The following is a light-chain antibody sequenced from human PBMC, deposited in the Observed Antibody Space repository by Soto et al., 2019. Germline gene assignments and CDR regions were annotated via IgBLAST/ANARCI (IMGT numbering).Light chain of an antibody. CDR3: TSYVSISTYV. J-gene: IGLJ1*01. Sequence: QSALTQPASVSGSPGQSITISCTGTSSDVGAYNYVSWYQQHPGKAPKLMIYDVSNRPSGVSDRFSGSKSGNTASLTISGLQTEDEADYYCTSYVSISTYVFGTGTKLTVL. CDR2: DVS. CDR1: SSDVGAYNY. V-gene: IGLV2-14*01.